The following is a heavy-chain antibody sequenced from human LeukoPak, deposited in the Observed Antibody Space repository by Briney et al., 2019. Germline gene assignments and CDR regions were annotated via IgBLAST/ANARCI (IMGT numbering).Heavy chain of an antibody. D-gene: IGHD3-22*01. V-gene: IGHV4-59*01. CDR2: ISYSGST. CDR1: GGSIIKYN. CDR3: ERGYSGRSVYYLAAN. J-gene: IGHJ4*02. Sequence: SETLSLTCTVSGGSIIKYNWSWMRQPPGQGLEWIGYISYSGSTNYNPSLKSRVTLSVDTSKNQFSLKLTSVTAADTAVYYCERGYSGRSVYYLAANWGQGTLVTVSS.